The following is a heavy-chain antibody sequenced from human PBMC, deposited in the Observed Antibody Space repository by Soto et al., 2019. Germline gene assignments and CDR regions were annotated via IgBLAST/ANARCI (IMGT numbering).Heavy chain of an antibody. CDR1: GYTFTGYY. V-gene: IGHV1-2*04. CDR3: ARGGGYCSSTSCYTRDAYYYYYGMDV. Sequence: ASVKVSCKASGYTFTGYYMHWVRQAPGQGLEWMGWINPNSGGTNYAQKFQGWVTMTRDTSISTVYMELSRLRSDDTAVYYCARGGGYCSSTSCYTRDAYYYYYGMDVWGQGTTVTVSS. J-gene: IGHJ6*02. CDR2: INPNSGGT. D-gene: IGHD2-2*02.